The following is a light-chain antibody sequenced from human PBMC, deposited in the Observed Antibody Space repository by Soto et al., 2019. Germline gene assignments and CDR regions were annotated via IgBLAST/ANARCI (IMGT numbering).Light chain of an antibody. CDR1: QGISSY. Sequence: ALRMTQSPSSFSASTGDRVTITCRASQGISSYLAWYQHTPGKAPKLLIYAASTLQSGVPSRFSGSGSGTDFTLTISCLQSEDFATYYCQQYYDYPFTFGPGTIVDI. CDR3: QQYYDYPFT. V-gene: IGKV1-8*01. CDR2: AAS. J-gene: IGKJ3*01.